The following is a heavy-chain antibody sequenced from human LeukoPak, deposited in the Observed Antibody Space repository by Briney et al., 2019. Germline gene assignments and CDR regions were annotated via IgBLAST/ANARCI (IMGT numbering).Heavy chain of an antibody. Sequence: SETLSLTCTVSGESISGFYWNWIRQPPGKGLEWIGYIYYSGSINYNPSLKSRVTISIDTSKNQFSLKLSSVTAADTAVYYCARHQWVPAFDIWGQGTTVTVSS. J-gene: IGHJ3*02. V-gene: IGHV4-59*08. CDR1: GESISGFY. CDR2: IYYSGSI. CDR3: ARHQWVPAFDI. D-gene: IGHD1-26*01.